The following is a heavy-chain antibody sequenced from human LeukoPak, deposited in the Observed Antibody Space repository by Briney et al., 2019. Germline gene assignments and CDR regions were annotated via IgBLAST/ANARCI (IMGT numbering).Heavy chain of an antibody. CDR1: GFTFSSYA. D-gene: IGHD3-10*01. CDR3: AKSHYASGSSWFDY. J-gene: IGHJ4*02. CDR2: ISGSGGST. Sequence: GGSLRLSCAASGFTFSSYAMNWVRQAPGKGLEWVSTISGSGGSTYYADSVKGRFTISRDNSKNTLYLQMNSLRAEDTAVYCCAKSHYASGSSWFDYWGQGTLVTVSS. V-gene: IGHV3-23*01.